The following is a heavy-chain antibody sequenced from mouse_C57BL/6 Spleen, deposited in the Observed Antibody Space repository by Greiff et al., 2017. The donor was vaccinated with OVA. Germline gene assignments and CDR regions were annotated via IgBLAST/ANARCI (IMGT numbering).Heavy chain of an antibody. D-gene: IGHD1-1*01. CDR3: ARSSFITTVVSYFDY. V-gene: IGHV1-69*01. Sequence: VQLQQSGAELVMPGASVKLSCKASGYTFTSYWMHWVKQRPGQGLEWIGEIDPSDSYTNYNQKFKGKSTLTVDKSSSTAYMQLSSLTSEDSAVYYCARSSFITTVVSYFDYWGQGTTLTVSS. CDR1: GYTFTSYW. CDR2: IDPSDSYT. J-gene: IGHJ2*01.